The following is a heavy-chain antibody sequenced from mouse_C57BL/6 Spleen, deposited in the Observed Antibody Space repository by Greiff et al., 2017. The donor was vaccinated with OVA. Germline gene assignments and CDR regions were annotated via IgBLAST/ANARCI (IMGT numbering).Heavy chain of an antibody. CDR3: ARWDYPPDY. CDR2: INPYNGGT. V-gene: IGHV1-19*01. J-gene: IGHJ2*01. CDR1: GYTFTDYY. D-gene: IGHD5-5*01. Sequence: EVQLQQSGPVLVKPGASVKMSCKASGYTFTDYYMNWVKQSHGKSLEWIGVINPYNGGTSYNQKFKGKATLTVDKSSSTAYMELNSLTSEDSAVYYCARWDYPPDYWGQGTTLTVSS.